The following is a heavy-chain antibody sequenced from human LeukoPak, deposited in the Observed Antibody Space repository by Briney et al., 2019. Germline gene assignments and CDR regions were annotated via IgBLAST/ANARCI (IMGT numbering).Heavy chain of an antibody. V-gene: IGHV3-30*04. CDR3: ARDGGYYYDSSGYPSPPTYFDY. CDR1: GFTFSSYA. J-gene: IGHJ4*02. D-gene: IGHD3-22*01. CDR2: ISYDGSNK. Sequence: GGSLRLSCAASGFTFSSYAMHWVRQAPGKGLEWVAVISYDGSNKYYADSVKGRFTISRDNSKNTLYLQMNSLRAEDTAVYYCARDGGYYYDSSGYPSPPTYFDYWGQGPRSPSPQ.